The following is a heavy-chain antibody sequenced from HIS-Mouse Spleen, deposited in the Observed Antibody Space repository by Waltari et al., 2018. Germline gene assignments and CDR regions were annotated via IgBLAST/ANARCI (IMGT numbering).Heavy chain of an antibody. V-gene: IGHV3-7*01. Sequence: EVQLVESGGGLVQPGGSLRLSCAASGFTFSSHWMIWVRQAPGKGLEWVANIKQDGSEKYYVDSVKGRFTISRDNAKNSLYLQMNSLRAEDTAVYYCARGNTEGATFDYWGKGTLVTVSS. J-gene: IGHJ4*02. CDR1: GFTFSSHW. CDR3: ARGNTEGATFDY. CDR2: IKQDGSEK. D-gene: IGHD1-26*01.